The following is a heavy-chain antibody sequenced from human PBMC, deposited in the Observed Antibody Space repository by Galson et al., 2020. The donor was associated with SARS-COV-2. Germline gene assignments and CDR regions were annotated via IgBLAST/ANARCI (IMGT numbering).Heavy chain of an antibody. V-gene: IGHV4-59*08. CDR2: IYYTGST. D-gene: IGHD2-15*01. CDR1: GGSISSYY. J-gene: IGHJ6*02. Sequence: SETLYLPCTVSGGSISSYYWSWIRQPPGKGLEWIGNIYYTGSTKYNPSLKSRVTISIDTSKNQFSLQLRSVTAADTAVYFCARDTPNYGMDVWGQGTTVTVSS. CDR3: ARDTPNYGMDV.